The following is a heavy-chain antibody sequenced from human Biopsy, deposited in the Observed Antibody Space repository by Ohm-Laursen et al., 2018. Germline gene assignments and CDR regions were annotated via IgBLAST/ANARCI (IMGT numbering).Heavy chain of an antibody. D-gene: IGHD2/OR15-2a*01. J-gene: IGHJ4*02. V-gene: IGHV2-70*04. Sequence: TQTLTLTSTFSGFSLRTSGVRMSWVRQPPGKALEALARIDWDDDEFYSTSLRPRLTISKDISKNQVVLTLTNVDPVDTATYFCARSRANSHGAPEYWGQGILVTVSS. CDR3: ARSRANSHGAPEY. CDR1: GFSLRTSGVR. CDR2: IDWDDDE.